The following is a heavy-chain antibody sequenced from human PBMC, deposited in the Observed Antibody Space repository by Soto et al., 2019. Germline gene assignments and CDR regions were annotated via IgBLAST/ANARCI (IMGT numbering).Heavy chain of an antibody. CDR3: ARDLGPPNWFDS. CDR2: ISGYNGNT. D-gene: IGHD2-8*01. CDR1: GYAFSGYR. J-gene: IGHJ5*01. Sequence: QVQLVQSGAEMKQPGASVKVSCKTSGYAFSGYRLSWVRQGPGQGLEWMGWISGYNGNTAYAQKFQGRVTMTTDTSTSTAYMELRSLRSDDTAVYYCARDLGPPNWFDSWGQGTLVTVSS. V-gene: IGHV1-18*01.